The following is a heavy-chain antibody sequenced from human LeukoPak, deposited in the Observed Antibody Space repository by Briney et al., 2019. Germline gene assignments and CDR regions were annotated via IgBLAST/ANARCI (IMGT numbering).Heavy chain of an antibody. CDR1: GGSMTSSNW. CDR2: IHHGGST. CDR3: AREVIAAAGNWFDP. Sequence: SETLSLTCVVSGGSMTSSNWWSWVRQSPGKGLEWIGEIHHGGSTNYNTSLKSRVTISIDKSKNQFSLKLSSVTAADTAVYYCAREVIAAAGNWFDPWGQGTLVTVSS. V-gene: IGHV4-4*02. J-gene: IGHJ5*02. D-gene: IGHD6-13*01.